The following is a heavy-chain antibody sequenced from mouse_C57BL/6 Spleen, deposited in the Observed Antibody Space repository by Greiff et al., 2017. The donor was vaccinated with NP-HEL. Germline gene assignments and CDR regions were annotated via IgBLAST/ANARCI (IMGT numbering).Heavy chain of an antibody. V-gene: IGHV1-18*01. CDR1: GYTFTDYN. D-gene: IGHD2-4*01. CDR3: ARRGLRRDYYAMDY. Sequence: EVHLVESGPELVKPGASVKIPCKASGYTFTDYNMDWVKQSHGKSLEWIGDINPNNGGTIYNQKFKGKATLTVDKSSSTAYMELRSLTSEDTAVYYCARRGLRRDYYAMDYWGQGTSVTVSS. J-gene: IGHJ4*01. CDR2: INPNNGGT.